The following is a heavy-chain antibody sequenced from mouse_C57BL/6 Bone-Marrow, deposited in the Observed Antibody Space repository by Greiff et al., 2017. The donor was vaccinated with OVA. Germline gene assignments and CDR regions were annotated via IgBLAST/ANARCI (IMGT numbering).Heavy chain of an antibody. J-gene: IGHJ1*03. Sequence: EVQRVESGGGLVKPGGSLKLSCAASGFTFSDYGMHWVRQAPEKGLEWVAYISSGSSTIYYADTVKGRFTISSDNAKNTLFLQMTSLRSEDTAMYYCARINYWYFDVWGTGTTVTVSS. V-gene: IGHV5-17*01. CDR2: ISSGSSTI. CDR1: GFTFSDYG. CDR3: ARINYWYFDV.